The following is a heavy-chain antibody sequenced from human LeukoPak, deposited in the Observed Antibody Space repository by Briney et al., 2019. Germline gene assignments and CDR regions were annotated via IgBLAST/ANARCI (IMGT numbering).Heavy chain of an antibody. CDR3: ARVSDIAAAGGTPYFHH. J-gene: IGHJ1*01. CDR1: GYTFTDYY. V-gene: IGHV1-2*02. D-gene: IGHD6-13*01. Sequence: ASVKVSCKASGYTFTDYYIHWVRQAPGQGPEWMGWINGNSGGTNYVQKFQGRVTMTRDTSISTVYMELSRLRSDDTAMYYCARVSDIAAAGGTPYFHHWGQGTLVTVSS. CDR2: INGNSGGT.